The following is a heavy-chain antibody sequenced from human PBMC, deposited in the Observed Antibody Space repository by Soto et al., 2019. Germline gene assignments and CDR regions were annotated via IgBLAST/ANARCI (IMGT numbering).Heavy chain of an antibody. CDR3: GAGIAAAGTYDE. CDR1: GFTFSSYG. D-gene: IGHD6-13*01. V-gene: IGHV3-33*01. CDR2: IWYDGSNK. J-gene: IGHJ4*02. Sequence: GGSLRLSCAASGFTFSSYGMHWVRQAPGKGLEWVAVIWYDGSNKYYADSVKGRFTISRDNSKNTLYLQMNSLRAEDTAVYYCGAGIAAAGTYDEWGQGTLVTVSS.